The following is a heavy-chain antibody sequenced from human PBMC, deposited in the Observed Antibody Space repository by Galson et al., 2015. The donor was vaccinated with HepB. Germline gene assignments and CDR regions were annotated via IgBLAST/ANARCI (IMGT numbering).Heavy chain of an antibody. CDR1: GFTFSSYA. D-gene: IGHD3-9*01. CDR2: ISGSGGST. V-gene: IGHV3-23*01. CDR3: AKFGARFDAWFDS. J-gene: IGHJ5*01. Sequence: SLRLSCAASGFTFSSYAMSWVRQAPGKGLEWVSVISGSGGSTYYTDSVKGRFTISRDNSKNTLYLQTNSLRGEDTALYYCAKFGARFDAWFDSWGQGTLVTVSS.